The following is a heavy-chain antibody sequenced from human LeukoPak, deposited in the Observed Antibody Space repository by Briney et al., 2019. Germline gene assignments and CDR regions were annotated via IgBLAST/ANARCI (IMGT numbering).Heavy chain of an antibody. CDR3: AKLAAPIPPEYYYVWGSYPPPPRDNAFDI. J-gene: IGHJ3*02. CDR1: GFTFSIYA. D-gene: IGHD3-16*02. Sequence: GGSLRLSCAASGFTFSIYAMSWVRQAPGRGLEWVSTIDGSNTNTYYADSVKGRFTISRDNSKNTLYLQMNSLRAEDTAVYYCAKLAAPIPPEYYYVWGSYPPPPRDNAFDIWGQGTMVTVSS. CDR2: IDGSNTNT. V-gene: IGHV3-23*01.